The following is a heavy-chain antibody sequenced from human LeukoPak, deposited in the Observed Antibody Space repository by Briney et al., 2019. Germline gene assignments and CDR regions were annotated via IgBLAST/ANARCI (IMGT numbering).Heavy chain of an antibody. Sequence: PSETLSLTCAVYGGSFSGYYWSWIRQPPGKGLEWIGEINHSGSTNYNPSLKSRVTISVDTSKNQFSLKLSSVTAADTAVYYCASMVRGENDAFDIWGQGTMVTVSS. CDR3: ASMVRGENDAFDI. CDR1: GGSFSGYY. J-gene: IGHJ3*02. D-gene: IGHD3-10*01. V-gene: IGHV4-34*01. CDR2: INHSGST.